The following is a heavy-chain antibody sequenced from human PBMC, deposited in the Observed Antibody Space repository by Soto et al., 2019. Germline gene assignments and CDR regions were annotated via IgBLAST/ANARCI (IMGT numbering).Heavy chain of an antibody. V-gene: IGHV1-69*01. CDR1: GGTFSSYA. Sequence: QVQLVQSGAEVKKPGSSVKVSCKASGGTFSSYAISWVRQAPGHWLEWMGGVIPIFGTANYAQKFQCRVTITANESTRTADMELSSRRSEGTAVYFWVRDRWSGYCSSTSSYVFDYRGQGTLVTGSS. J-gene: IGHJ4*02. CDR3: VRDRWSGYCSSTSSYVFDY. CDR2: VIPIFGTA. D-gene: IGHD2-2*01.